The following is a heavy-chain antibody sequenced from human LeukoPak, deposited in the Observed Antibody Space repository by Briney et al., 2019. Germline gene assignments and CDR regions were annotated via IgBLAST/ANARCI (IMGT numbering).Heavy chain of an antibody. D-gene: IGHD3-22*01. V-gene: IGHV1-18*04. CDR2: ISAYNGNT. Sequence: ASVKVSCKASGYTFTGYYVHWVRQAPGQGLEWMGWISAYNGNTNYAQKFQGRVTITADKSTSTAYMELSSLRSEDTAVYYCAREDYDSSGYYLDYWGQGTLVTVSS. J-gene: IGHJ4*02. CDR3: AREDYDSSGYYLDY. CDR1: GYTFTGYY.